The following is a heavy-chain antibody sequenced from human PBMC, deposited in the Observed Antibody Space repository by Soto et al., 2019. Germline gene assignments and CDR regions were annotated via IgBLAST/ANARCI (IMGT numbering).Heavy chain of an antibody. CDR1: GFTFSSYS. V-gene: IGHV3-21*01. CDR2: ISSSSSYI. J-gene: IGHJ3*02. D-gene: IGHD1-26*01. CDR3: ARPRVGDTIFGAFDI. Sequence: VGSLRLSCAASGFTFSSYSMNWVRQAPGKGLEWVSSISSSSSYIYYADSVKGRFTISRDNAKNSLYLQMNSLRAEDTAVYCCARPRVGDTIFGAFDICGQLTMVPVSS.